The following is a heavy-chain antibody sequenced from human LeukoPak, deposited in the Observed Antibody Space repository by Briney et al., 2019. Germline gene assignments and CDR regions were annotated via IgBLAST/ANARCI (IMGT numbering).Heavy chain of an antibody. D-gene: IGHD2-15*01. J-gene: IGHJ6*03. Sequence: SETLSLTCTVSGGSISSGSYYWSWIRQPAGKGLEWIGRIYTSGSTNYNPSLKSRVTISVDTSKNQFSLKLSSATAAGTAVYYCARGIVVVAQLGFYFYYMDVWGKGTTVTISS. CDR2: IYTSGST. CDR1: GGSISSGSYY. V-gene: IGHV4-61*02. CDR3: ARGIVVVAQLGFYFYYMDV.